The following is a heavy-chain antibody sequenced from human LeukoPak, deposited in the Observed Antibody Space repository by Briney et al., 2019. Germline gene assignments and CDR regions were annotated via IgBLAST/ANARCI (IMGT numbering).Heavy chain of an antibody. CDR1: GGTFTSYT. J-gene: IGHJ4*02. D-gene: IGHD5-24*01. CDR3: ARLSDGYNFDY. V-gene: IGHV1-69*02. Sequence: SSVKVSCKASGGTFTSYTISWVRQAPGQGLEXXGRIIPILGIANYAQKFQGRVTITADKSTSTAYMELSSLRSEDTAVYYCARLSDGYNFDYWGQGTLVTVSS. CDR2: IIPILGIA.